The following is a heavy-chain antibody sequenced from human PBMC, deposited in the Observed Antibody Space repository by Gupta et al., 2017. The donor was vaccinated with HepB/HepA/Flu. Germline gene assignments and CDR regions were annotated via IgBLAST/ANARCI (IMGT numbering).Heavy chain of an antibody. J-gene: IGHJ6*02. CDR2: IWYDGSNK. CDR3: ARDRVWKWLLEDGMDV. V-gene: IGHV3-33*01. Sequence: QVQLVESGGGVVQPGRSLRLSCAASGFTFSSYGMHWVRQAPGKGLEWVAVIWYDGSNKYYADSVKGRFTISRDNSKNTLYLQMNSLRAEDTAVYYCARDRVWKWLLEDGMDVWGQGTTVTVSS. CDR1: GFTFSSYG. D-gene: IGHD3-22*01.